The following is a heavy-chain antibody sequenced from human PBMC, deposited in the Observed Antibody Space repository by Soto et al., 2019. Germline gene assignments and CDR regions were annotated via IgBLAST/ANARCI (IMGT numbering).Heavy chain of an antibody. V-gene: IGHV3-11*04. CDR1: GFRFSDHY. D-gene: IGHD5-12*01. J-gene: IGHJ5*02. CDR2: ISSSGATI. Sequence: QVQLVESGGGLVEPGGSLRLSCAASGFRFSDHYMTWIRQAPGKGLEWVSKISSSGATIYYADSVKGRFTISSDNAKSSLYLQMNSLRDEDTAVYYCARNAAVAPNRFDPWGQGTLVTVSS. CDR3: ARNAAVAPNRFDP.